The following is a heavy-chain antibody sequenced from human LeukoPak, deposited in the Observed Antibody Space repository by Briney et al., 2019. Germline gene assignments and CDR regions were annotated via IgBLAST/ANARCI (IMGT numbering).Heavy chain of an antibody. V-gene: IGHV4-38-2*02. CDR2: INHAGTT. CDR3: ARDRLVGGAAAHFDY. J-gene: IGHJ4*02. D-gene: IGHD6-13*01. Sequence: PSETLSLTCIVSGYSISSGQYWGRIRQSPGKGLDWIGIINHAGTTFDNPALKSRLTISVDTSKNQFSLKVNSVTAADTAVYYCARDRLVGGAAAHFDYWGQGTLVTVSS. CDR1: GYSISSGQY.